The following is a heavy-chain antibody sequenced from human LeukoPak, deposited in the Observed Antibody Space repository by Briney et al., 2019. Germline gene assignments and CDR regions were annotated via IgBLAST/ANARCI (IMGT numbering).Heavy chain of an antibody. D-gene: IGHD6-13*01. CDR2: FDPEDGET. Sequence: ASVKVSCKVSGYTLTELSMHWVRQAPGNGLEWMGGFDPEDGETIYAQKFQGRVTMTEDTSTDTAYMELSSLRSEDTAVYYCATDISGSWSVYGMDVWGQGTTVTVSS. V-gene: IGHV1-24*01. CDR3: ATDISGSWSVYGMDV. CDR1: GYTLTELS. J-gene: IGHJ6*02.